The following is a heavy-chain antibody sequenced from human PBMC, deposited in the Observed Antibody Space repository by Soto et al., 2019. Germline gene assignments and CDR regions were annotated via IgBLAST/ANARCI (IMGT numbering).Heavy chain of an antibody. J-gene: IGHJ5*02. CDR3: ARSTSSCYSLCWFDP. CDR2: INAGNGET. Sequence: ASVKVSCKASGYTFTTYTIQWVRQAPGQRLEWMGWINAGNGETKYSQNFQGRVAITRDTSASTAYMELNSLRSEDTAVYYCARSTSSCYSLCWFDPWGQGTLVTVSS. D-gene: IGHD2-2*02. V-gene: IGHV1-3*01. CDR1: GYTFTTYT.